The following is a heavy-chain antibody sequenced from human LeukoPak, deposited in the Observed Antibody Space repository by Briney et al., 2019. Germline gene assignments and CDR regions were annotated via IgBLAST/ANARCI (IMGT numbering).Heavy chain of an antibody. V-gene: IGHV1-18*01. J-gene: IGHJ4*02. Sequence: GASVKVSCKASGYTFTGYGVGWARQAPGQGLEWMGWISVFNSDTKYAQKFQGRVTMTAHRSTTTAYMELRSLTSDDTAVYFCARTRYLEWVARNNPTPPDYWGQGTLVTVSS. CDR1: GYTFTGYG. D-gene: IGHD3-3*01. CDR3: ARTRYLEWVARNNPTPPDY. CDR2: ISVFNSDT.